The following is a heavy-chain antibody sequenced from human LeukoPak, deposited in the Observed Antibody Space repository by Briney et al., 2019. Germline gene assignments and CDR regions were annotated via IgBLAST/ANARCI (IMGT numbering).Heavy chain of an antibody. CDR2: ISGSGGST. V-gene: IGHV3-23*01. Sequence: GGSLRLSCAASGFTFSSYAMSWVRQAPGKGLEWVSAISGSGGSTYYADSVKGRFTISRDNSKNTLYLQMNGLRAEDTAVYYCAKAQAVPAGRYYYYGMDVWGQGTTVTVSS. CDR1: GFTFSSYA. D-gene: IGHD2-2*01. J-gene: IGHJ6*02. CDR3: AKAQAVPAGRYYYYGMDV.